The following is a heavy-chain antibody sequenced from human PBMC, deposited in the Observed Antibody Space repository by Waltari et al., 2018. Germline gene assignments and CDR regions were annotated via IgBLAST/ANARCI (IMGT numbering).Heavy chain of an antibody. CDR1: GFTFSSYW. D-gene: IGHD6-19*01. J-gene: IGHJ4*02. V-gene: IGHV3-7*01. CDR3: ARPYASGWYINFDY. Sequence: EVQLVESGGGLVQPGGSLRLSCAASGFTFSSYWMSWVRQAPGKGLEGGANIKQEGSENYYVDSVKGRFTCSRDNAKNSLYLQMNSLRAEDTAVYYCARPYASGWYINFDYWGQGTLVTVSS. CDR2: IKQEGSEN.